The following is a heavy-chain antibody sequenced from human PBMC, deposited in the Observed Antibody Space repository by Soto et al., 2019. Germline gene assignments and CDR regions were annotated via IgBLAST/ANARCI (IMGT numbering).Heavy chain of an antibody. CDR3: AREYILTDYWYFDL. D-gene: IGHD3-9*01. Sequence: PGGSLRLSCAASGFTFSSYDMHWVRQTTGKGLEWVSSIATAGDTYYPGSVKGRFTISRENAKNSFYLQMNSLRAEDTAVYYCAREYILTDYWYFDLWGRGTLVTVSS. CDR1: GFTFSSYD. V-gene: IGHV3-13*01. CDR2: IATAGDT. J-gene: IGHJ2*01.